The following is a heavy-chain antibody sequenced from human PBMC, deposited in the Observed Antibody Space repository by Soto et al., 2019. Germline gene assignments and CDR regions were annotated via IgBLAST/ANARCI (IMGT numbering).Heavy chain of an antibody. CDR3: ARDHGELLLYAFDI. CDR1: GFTFSSYA. CDR2: ISYDGSNK. J-gene: IGHJ3*02. V-gene: IGHV3-30-3*01. Sequence: GGSLRLSCAASGFTFSSYAIHWVRQAPGKGLEWVAVISYDGSNKYYADSVKGRFTISRDNSKNTLYLQMNSLRAEDTAVYYCARDHGELLLYAFDIWGQGTMVTVSS. D-gene: IGHD1-26*01.